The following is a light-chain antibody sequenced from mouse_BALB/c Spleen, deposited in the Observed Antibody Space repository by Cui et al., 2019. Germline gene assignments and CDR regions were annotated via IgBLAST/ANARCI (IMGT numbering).Light chain of an antibody. J-gene: IGKJ2*01. CDR1: SSGRY. CDR2: DTS. V-gene: IGKV4-59*01. Sequence: QIVLTQSPAIMSASPGEKVTMTCSTSSSGRYKHWYQQKSGTSPKRWMYDTSKLASGVPARFSGSGSGTSYSPTISSMEAEDAATYYCQQQSSNPPYTFGGGTKLEIK. CDR3: QQQSSNPPYT.